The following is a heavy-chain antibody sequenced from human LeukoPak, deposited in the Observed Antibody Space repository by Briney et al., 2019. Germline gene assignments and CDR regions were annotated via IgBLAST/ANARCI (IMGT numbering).Heavy chain of an antibody. D-gene: IGHD3-10*01. CDR2: ISSSSSYI. CDR3: ARDRGTMVRGEQGDY. Sequence: GGSLRLSCAASGFTFSSYSMNWVRQAPGKGLEWVSSISSSSSYIYYADSVKGRFTISRDNAENSLYLQMNSLRAEDTAVYYCARDRGTMVRGEQGDYWGQGTLVTVSS. V-gene: IGHV3-21*01. J-gene: IGHJ4*02. CDR1: GFTFSSYS.